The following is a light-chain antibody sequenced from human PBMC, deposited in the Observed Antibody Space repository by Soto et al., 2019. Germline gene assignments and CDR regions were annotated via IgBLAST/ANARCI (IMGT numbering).Light chain of an antibody. J-gene: IGKJ1*01. CDR2: DAS. CDR3: QQYGSYPRT. V-gene: IGKV3-15*01. Sequence: EIVMTQSPDTLSVSPGERATLSCRASQSVSSELAWYLQKPGQAPRLLVYDASTRATGIPAGFSGSGSGTEFTLTISSLQPADFATYYCQQYGSYPRTFGQGTKVEIK. CDR1: QSVSSE.